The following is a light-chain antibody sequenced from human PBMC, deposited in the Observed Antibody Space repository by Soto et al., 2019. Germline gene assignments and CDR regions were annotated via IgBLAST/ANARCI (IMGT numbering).Light chain of an antibody. V-gene: IGKV1-27*01. CDR2: AAS. CDR3: QKYSSVPV. Sequence: DIQMTQSPTSLSASVGDRVTITCRASQGIGNFVAWYQQKPGKPPKLLIYAASTLQSGVPSRFSGSGSGTDFPLTINSLQPEDVATYSCQKYSSVPVFGPGTKVEI. J-gene: IGKJ3*01. CDR1: QGIGNF.